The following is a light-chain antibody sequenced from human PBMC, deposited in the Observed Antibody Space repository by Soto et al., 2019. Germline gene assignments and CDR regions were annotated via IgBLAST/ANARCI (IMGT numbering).Light chain of an antibody. J-gene: IGKJ3*01. V-gene: IGKV3-11*01. Sequence: EIVLTQSPATLSLSPGERATLSCRASQSIRTSLAWYQQKPAQSPRLLIHDASNRATGIPARFSGSGSGTDFTLTISSLEPEDFVVYYCQQRSNWPRFTFGPGTKVDIK. CDR3: QQRSNWPRFT. CDR2: DAS. CDR1: QSIRTS.